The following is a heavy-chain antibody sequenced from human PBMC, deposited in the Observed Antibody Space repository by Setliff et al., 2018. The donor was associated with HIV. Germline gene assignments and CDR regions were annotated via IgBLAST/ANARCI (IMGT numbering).Heavy chain of an antibody. CDR1: GGSISSGSYY. D-gene: IGHD3-9*01. J-gene: IGHJ5*02. CDR2: IYISGTT. V-gene: IGHV4-61*09. CDR3: ARTPDILTGYNWFDP. Sequence: LSLTCTVSGGSISSGSYYWSWIRQPAGKGLEWIGHIYISGTTNYNPSLKSRVTISVDTSKNQFSLKLSSVTAADTAVYYCARTPDILTGYNWFDPWGQGTLVTVSS.